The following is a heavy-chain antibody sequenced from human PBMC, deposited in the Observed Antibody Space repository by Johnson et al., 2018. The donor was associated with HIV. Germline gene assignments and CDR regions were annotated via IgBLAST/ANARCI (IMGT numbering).Heavy chain of an antibody. CDR3: AKHLGSDAFDY. J-gene: IGHJ3*01. CDR1: GFTFSSYA. CDR2: ISYDGSNK. V-gene: IGHV3-30-3*02. Sequence: QVQLVESGGGVVQPGRSLRLSCAASGFTFSSYAMHWVRQAPGKGLEWVALISYDGSNKYYADSVKGRFTISRDNSKNILYLQMNSLRADDTAVYYCAKHLGSDAFDYWGQGTLVTVSS. D-gene: IGHD1-26*01.